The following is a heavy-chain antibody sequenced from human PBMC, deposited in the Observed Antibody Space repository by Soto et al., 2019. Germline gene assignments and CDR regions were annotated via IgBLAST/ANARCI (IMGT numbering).Heavy chain of an antibody. CDR2: IYHSGST. Sequence: SETLSLTCAVSGGSISSGGYSWSWIRQPPGKGLEWIGYIYHSGSTYYNPSLKSRVTITVDRSKNQFSLKLSSVTAADTAVYYCARGQYQLHHYHYYYGMDVWGQGTTVTVSS. J-gene: IGHJ6*02. CDR3: ARGQYQLHHYHYYYGMDV. CDR1: GGSISSGGYS. V-gene: IGHV4-30-2*01. D-gene: IGHD2-2*01.